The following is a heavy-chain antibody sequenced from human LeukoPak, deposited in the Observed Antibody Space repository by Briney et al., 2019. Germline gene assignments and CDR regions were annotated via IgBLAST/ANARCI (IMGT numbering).Heavy chain of an antibody. CDR1: GDSIRTTYY. CDR3: ARIYDSSGYMVDY. CDR2: IYHSGST. D-gene: IGHD3-22*01. J-gene: IGHJ4*02. Sequence: SETLSLTCNVSGDSIRTTYYWGWIRQPPGKGLEWIGSIYHSGSTYYNPSLKSRVTISVDTSKNQFSLKLSSVTAADTAVYYCARIYDSSGYMVDYWGQGTLVTVSS. V-gene: IGHV4-38-2*02.